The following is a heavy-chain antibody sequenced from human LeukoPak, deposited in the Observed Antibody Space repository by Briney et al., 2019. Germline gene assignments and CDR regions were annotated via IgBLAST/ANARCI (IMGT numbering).Heavy chain of an antibody. D-gene: IGHD6-13*01. V-gene: IGHV1-46*01. J-gene: IGHJ3*02. CDR1: RYTFTRFY. CDR2: INPSGGRI. CDR3: ARGGIAASGASDI. Sequence: GASVKISCKASRYTFTRFYMHSVRQAPGQGLEWMGIINPSGGRISYVQKFQGRVTMTRDTSTSTVYMVQSSLGSEDTVVYYGARGGIAASGASDIWGQGTMVTVSS.